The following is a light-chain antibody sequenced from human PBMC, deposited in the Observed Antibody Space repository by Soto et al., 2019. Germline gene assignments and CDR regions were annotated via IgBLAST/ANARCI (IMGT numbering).Light chain of an antibody. CDR2: DAS. Sequence: IVLTQSPATLSVSPGETATLSCRASENINTYLAWYQQKPGQAPKLLIYDASNRATGIPARFSASGSGTDFTLSISSLKPEDFAVYYCQHRYNWPLTFGGGTNVEIK. J-gene: IGKJ4*01. CDR1: ENINTY. V-gene: IGKV3-11*01. CDR3: QHRYNWPLT.